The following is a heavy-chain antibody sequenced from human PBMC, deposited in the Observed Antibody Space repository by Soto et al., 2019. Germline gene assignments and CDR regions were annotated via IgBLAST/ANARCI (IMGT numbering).Heavy chain of an antibody. Sequence: RRLSCAASGFTFRNSWMHWVRQAPGKGLLWVSRIKTDGSSTIYADSVKGRFTISRDNAKNALYLQMDNLRAEDTAVYYCARDQVDDSGYFFLDSWGHGTLVTVSS. CDR3: ARDQVDDSGYFFLDS. D-gene: IGHD3-22*01. CDR1: GFTFRNSW. J-gene: IGHJ5*01. V-gene: IGHV3-74*01. CDR2: IKTDGSST.